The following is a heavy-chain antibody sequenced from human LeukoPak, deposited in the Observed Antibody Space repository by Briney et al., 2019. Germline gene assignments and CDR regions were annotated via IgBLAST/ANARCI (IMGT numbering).Heavy chain of an antibody. V-gene: IGHV4-59*08. CDR3: ASNYYGSGSLDY. J-gene: IGHJ4*02. D-gene: IGHD3-10*01. CDR1: GGSISSYY. CDR2: LYYSGST. Sequence: SETLSLTCTVSGGSISSYYWSWIRQPPGKGLEWSGYLYYSGSTNYNPSLKSRVTISVDTSKNQFSLKLSSVTAADTAVYYCASNYYGSGSLDYWGQGNLVTVSS.